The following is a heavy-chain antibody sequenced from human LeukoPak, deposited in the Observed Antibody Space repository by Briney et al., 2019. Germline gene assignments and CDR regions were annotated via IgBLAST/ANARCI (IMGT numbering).Heavy chain of an antibody. CDR2: INAGNGNT. V-gene: IGHV1-3*01. J-gene: IGHJ5*02. Sequence: ASVKVSCKVSGYTFTDYGMHWVRQAPGQALEWMGWINAGNGNTKYSEKFRGRVTIIRDTFASTAYMELSSLRSEDTAVYYCARERRFHGYDSTGYTDLWGQGTLVTVSS. CDR1: GYTFTDYG. D-gene: IGHD3-22*01. CDR3: ARERRFHGYDSTGYTDL.